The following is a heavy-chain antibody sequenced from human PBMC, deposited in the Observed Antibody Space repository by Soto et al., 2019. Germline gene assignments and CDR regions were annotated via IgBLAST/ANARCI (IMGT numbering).Heavy chain of an antibody. CDR2: ISAYNGNT. CDR3: AREVGYSSGWSMVPPPTLDAFDI. D-gene: IGHD6-19*01. CDR1: GYTFTSYG. Sequence: ASVQVFCKASGYTFTSYGISWVRQAPGQGLEWMGWISAYNGNTNYAQKLQGRVTMTTDTSTSTAYMELRSLRSDDTAVYYCAREVGYSSGWSMVPPPTLDAFDIWGQGTMVTVSS. J-gene: IGHJ3*02. V-gene: IGHV1-18*01.